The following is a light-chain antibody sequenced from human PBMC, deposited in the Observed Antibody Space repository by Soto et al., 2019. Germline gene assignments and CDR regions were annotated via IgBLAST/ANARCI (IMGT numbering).Light chain of an antibody. CDR3: QQLKSYTT. CDR1: QDISNY. V-gene: IGKV1-9*01. Sequence: DIQLTQSPSFLSASVGDRVTITCRASQDISNYLAWYQQKPGKAPKLLIYVASTLQSGIPSRFSGSGSGTEFTLTISSLQPEDFATYYCQQLKSYTTFGQGTKLAIK. J-gene: IGKJ2*01. CDR2: VAS.